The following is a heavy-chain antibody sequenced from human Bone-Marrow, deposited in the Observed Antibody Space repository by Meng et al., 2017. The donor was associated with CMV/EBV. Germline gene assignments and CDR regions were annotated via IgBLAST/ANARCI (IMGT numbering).Heavy chain of an antibody. Sequence: ASVKVSCKASGYTFTGYYMHWVRQAPGQGLEWMGWINPNSGGTNYAQKFQGRVTMTRDTSISTAYMELSRLRSDDTAVYYCARGHFVMRRMWELRDWFDPWGQGTLVTVSS. CDR3: ARGHFVMRRMWELRDWFDP. D-gene: IGHD1-26*01. V-gene: IGHV1-2*02. CDR2: INPNSGGT. J-gene: IGHJ5*02. CDR1: GYTFTGYY.